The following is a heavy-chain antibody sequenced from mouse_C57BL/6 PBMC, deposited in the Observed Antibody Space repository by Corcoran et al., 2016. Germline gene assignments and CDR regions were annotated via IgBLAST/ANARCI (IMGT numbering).Heavy chain of an antibody. J-gene: IGHJ2*01. Sequence: QVQPQQSGPELVKPGASVKISCKASGYSFTSYYIHWVKQRPGQGLEWIGWIYPGSGNTKYNEKFKGKATLTADTSSSTAYMQLSSLTSEDSAVYYCARGTAQARDFDYWGQGTTLTVSS. CDR3: ARGTAQARDFDY. CDR1: GYSFTSYY. D-gene: IGHD3-2*02. V-gene: IGHV1-66*01. CDR2: IYPGSGNT.